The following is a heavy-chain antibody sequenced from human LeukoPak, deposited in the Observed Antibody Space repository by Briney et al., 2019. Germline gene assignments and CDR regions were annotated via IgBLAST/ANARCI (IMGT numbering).Heavy chain of an antibody. J-gene: IGHJ5*02. CDR1: NYSISSGYY. V-gene: IGHV4-38-2*02. D-gene: IGHD2-2*01. CDR3: ARVGGHCSSSNCHHGWFDP. CDR2: IYHTGSS. Sequence: PSETLSLTCTVSNYSISSGYYWGWIRQSPGKGLEWIAHIYHTGSSYYNPSLKSRVTVSVDTSKNQFSLNLRSVTAADTAVYYCARVGGHCSSSNCHHGWFDPWGQGTPVTVSS.